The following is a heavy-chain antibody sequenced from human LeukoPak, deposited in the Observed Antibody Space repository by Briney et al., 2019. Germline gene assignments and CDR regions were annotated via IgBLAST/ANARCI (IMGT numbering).Heavy chain of an antibody. CDR1: GCTFSSYA. CDR2: ISGSGGST. CDR3: AKDQKQLGPYYGMDV. Sequence: PGGSLRLSCAASGCTFSSYAMSWVRQAPGKGLEGVSAISGSGGSTYYADSVKGRFTISRDNSKNTLYLQMNSLRAEDTAVYYCAKDQKQLGPYYGMDVWGQGPTVTVSS. J-gene: IGHJ6*02. V-gene: IGHV3-23*01. D-gene: IGHD6-6*01.